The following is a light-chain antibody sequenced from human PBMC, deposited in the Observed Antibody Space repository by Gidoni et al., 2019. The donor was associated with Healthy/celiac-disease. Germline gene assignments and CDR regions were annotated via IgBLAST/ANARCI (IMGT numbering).Light chain of an antibody. J-gene: IGKJ4*01. CDR1: QGISSA. V-gene: IGKV1-13*02. CDR3: QQFNSYPFT. CDR2: DAS. Sequence: IPLSQSPSSLSASVGDRVTCTCRASQGISSALAWYQQKPGKAPQLLIYDASSLESGVPSRFSGSGSGTDFTLTISSLHPEDVATYYCQQFNSYPFTFGGGTKVEIK.